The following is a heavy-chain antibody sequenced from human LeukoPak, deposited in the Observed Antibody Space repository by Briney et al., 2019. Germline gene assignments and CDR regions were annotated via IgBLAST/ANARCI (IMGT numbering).Heavy chain of an antibody. CDR3: ARDGRYCSSTSCYQVY. V-gene: IGHV1-69*04. CDR2: IIPILGIA. Sequence: ASVKVSCKASGGTFSSYTISWVRQAPGQGLEWMGRIIPILGIANYAQKFQGRVTITADKSTSTAYMELSSLRSEDTAVYYCARDGRYCSSTSCYQVYWGQGTPITVSS. J-gene: IGHJ4*02. CDR1: GGTFSSYT. D-gene: IGHD2-2*01.